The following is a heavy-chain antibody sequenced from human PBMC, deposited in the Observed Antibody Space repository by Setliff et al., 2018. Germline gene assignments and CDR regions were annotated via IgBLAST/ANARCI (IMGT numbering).Heavy chain of an antibody. CDR3: ARDPLYSGSYGPEFYFDY. V-gene: IGHV1-18*01. CDR1: GYTFTSYG. CDR2: ISGHNGNT. D-gene: IGHD1-26*01. Sequence: GASVKVSCKASGYTFTSYGISWVRQAPGQGLEWMGWISGHNGNTNYAQNFQGRVTMTTDTSTSTAYMELRSLRSDDTAVYYCARDPLYSGSYGPEFYFDYWGQGTLVTVSS. J-gene: IGHJ4*02.